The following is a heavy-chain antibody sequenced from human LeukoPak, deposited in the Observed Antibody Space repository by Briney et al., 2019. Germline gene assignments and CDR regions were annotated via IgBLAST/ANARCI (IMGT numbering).Heavy chain of an antibody. CDR1: GFTFRSYA. CDR3: AKRSALVRGVIAPDY. D-gene: IGHD3-10*01. V-gene: IGHV3-23*01. CDR2: ISGSGGST. J-gene: IGHJ4*02. Sequence: GGSLRLSCAASGFTFRSYAMRGVREAPGKGGGWVSAISGSGGSTYYADSVKGRFTISRENSKNTVYVQMTSLRADDTAVYYCAKRSALVRGVIAPDYWGQGTLVTVSS.